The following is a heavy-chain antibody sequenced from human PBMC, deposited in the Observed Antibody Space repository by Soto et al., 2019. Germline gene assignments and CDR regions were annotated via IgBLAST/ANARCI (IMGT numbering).Heavy chain of an antibody. D-gene: IGHD3-16*02. CDR3: ARLASWEFFVFQAEDGIRVTVPVSAFLLNRSSDL. CDR2: IYYSGST. J-gene: IGHJ2*01. V-gene: IGHV4-39*01. Sequence: PPGKSLEWIGSIYYSGSTYYNPSLKSRVTISVDTSKNQLSLKLSSVTAADTAVYYCARLASWEFFVFQAEDGIRVTVPVSAFLLNRSSDL.